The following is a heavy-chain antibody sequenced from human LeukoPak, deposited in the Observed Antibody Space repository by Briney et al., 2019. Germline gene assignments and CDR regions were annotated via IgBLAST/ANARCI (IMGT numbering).Heavy chain of an antibody. Sequence: SVKVSCKASGDTFSSYAIGWVRQAPGQGLEWMGRIIPIFGTANYAQKFQGRVTITTDESTSTAYMELSSLRSDDTAVYYCARDGRRIVGAADDAFDIWGQGTMVTVSS. CDR3: ARDGRRIVGAADDAFDI. D-gene: IGHD1-26*01. J-gene: IGHJ3*02. CDR1: GDTFSSYA. V-gene: IGHV1-69*05. CDR2: IIPIFGTA.